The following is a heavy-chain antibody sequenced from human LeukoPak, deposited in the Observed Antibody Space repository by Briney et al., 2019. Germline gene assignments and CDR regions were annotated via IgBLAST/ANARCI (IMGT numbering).Heavy chain of an antibody. Sequence: GGSLRLSCAASGFTFSSYGMHWVRQAPGKGLEWVAVISYDGSNKYYADSVKGRFTISRDNSKNTLYLQMNSLRAEDTAVYYCAKLVSAWSGYDYCGQGTLVTVSS. CDR1: GFTFSSYG. J-gene: IGHJ4*02. CDR3: AKLVSAWSGYDY. D-gene: IGHD3-3*01. CDR2: ISYDGSNK. V-gene: IGHV3-30*18.